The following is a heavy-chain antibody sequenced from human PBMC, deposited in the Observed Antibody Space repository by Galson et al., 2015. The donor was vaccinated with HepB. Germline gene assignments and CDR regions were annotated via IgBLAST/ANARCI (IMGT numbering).Heavy chain of an antibody. J-gene: IGHJ4*02. CDR3: ARDRILRYFDRDPRGLGY. CDR2: ISYDGSNK. Sequence: SLRLSCAASGFTFSSYAMHWVRQAPGKGLEWVAVISYDGSNKYYADSVKGRFTISRDNSKNTLYLQMNSLRAEDTAVYYCARDRILRYFDRDPRGLGYWGQGTLVTVSS. CDR1: GFTFSSYA. D-gene: IGHD3-9*01. V-gene: IGHV3-30-3*01.